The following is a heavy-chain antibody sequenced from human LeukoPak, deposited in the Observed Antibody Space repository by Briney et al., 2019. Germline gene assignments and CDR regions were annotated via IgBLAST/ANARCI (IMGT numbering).Heavy chain of an antibody. Sequence: TSETLSLTCTVSGGSISSYYWSWIRQPPGKGLEWIGYIYYSGSTNYNPSLKSRVTISVDTSKNQFSLKLSSVTAADTAVYYCARTMVSDAFDVWGQGTMVTVSS. CDR2: IYYSGST. V-gene: IGHV4-59*08. D-gene: IGHD4/OR15-4a*01. CDR1: GGSISSYY. J-gene: IGHJ3*01. CDR3: ARTMVSDAFDV.